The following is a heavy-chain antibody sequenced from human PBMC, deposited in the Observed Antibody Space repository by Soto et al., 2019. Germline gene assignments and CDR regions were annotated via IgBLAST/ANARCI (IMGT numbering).Heavy chain of an antibody. Sequence: SEPLSLTWTVSGGSISSGGYYWSCIRQHPGKGLEWIGYIYYSGSIYYNPSLKSRVTISVDTSKNQFSLKLSSVTAADTAVYYCTREPRSYGDVFEYWGQGTLVTVSS. D-gene: IGHD4-17*01. J-gene: IGHJ4*02. V-gene: IGHV4-31*02. CDR3: TREPRSYGDVFEY. CDR1: GGSISSGGYY. CDR2: IYYSGSI.